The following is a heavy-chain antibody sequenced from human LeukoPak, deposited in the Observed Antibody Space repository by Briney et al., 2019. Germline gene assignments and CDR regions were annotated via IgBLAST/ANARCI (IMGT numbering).Heavy chain of an antibody. Sequence: SETLSLTCTVSGGSISSSSYYWSWIRQPPGKGLEWIGYIYYSGSTNYNPSLKSRVTISVDTSKNQFSLKLSSVTAADTAVYYCARVVDGDGYYYYMDVWGKGTTVTVSS. CDR2: IYYSGST. CDR3: ARVVDGDGYYYYMDV. V-gene: IGHV4-61*01. J-gene: IGHJ6*03. D-gene: IGHD4-17*01. CDR1: GGSISSSSYY.